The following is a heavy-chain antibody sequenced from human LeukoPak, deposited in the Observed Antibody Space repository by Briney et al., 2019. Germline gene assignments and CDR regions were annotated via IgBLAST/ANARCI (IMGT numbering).Heavy chain of an antibody. V-gene: IGHV1-18*01. D-gene: IGHD4-17*01. CDR1: GYTFTGYG. Sequence: ASVKVSCKASGYTFTGYGITWVRQAPGQGLEWMGWISPYNGNTNYVQKLQGRVTMTTDISTSTAYMELRSLRSDDTAVYYCARDQGGDYRYYYYYYMDVWGKGTTVTVSS. CDR2: ISPYNGNT. CDR3: ARDQGGDYRYYYYYYMDV. J-gene: IGHJ6*03.